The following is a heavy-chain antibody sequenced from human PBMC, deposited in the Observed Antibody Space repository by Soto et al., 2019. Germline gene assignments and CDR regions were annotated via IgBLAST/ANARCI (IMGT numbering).Heavy chain of an antibody. CDR3: ARGLILWFGELSRRGGYYYYMDV. V-gene: IGHV4-34*01. J-gene: IGHJ6*03. CDR1: GGSFSGYQ. CDR2: SNDSGGI. D-gene: IGHD3-10*01. Sequence: QVQLQQWGAGLLKPSETLSLTCAVYGGSFSGYQWSWIRQTPGKGLEWIGGSNDSGGITYNPSLKSRVTILVDSPKKQISLRLSSVAAADTAVYYCARGLILWFGELSRRGGYYYYMDVWGKGTTVTVSS.